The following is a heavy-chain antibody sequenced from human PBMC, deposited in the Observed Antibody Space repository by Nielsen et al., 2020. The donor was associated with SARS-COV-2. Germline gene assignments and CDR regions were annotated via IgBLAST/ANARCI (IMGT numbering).Heavy chain of an antibody. CDR3: ARKVGAHDY. D-gene: IGHD1-26*01. V-gene: IGHV4-59*01. CDR2: IHYSGIT. J-gene: IGHJ4*02. CDR1: GASISSSY. Sequence: SETLSLPCTASGASISSSYWSWIRQPPGKGLEWIGYIHYSGITNYNPSLKSRVTMSVDTSNNHFSLRLSAVTAADTAVYYCARKVGAHDYWGQGTLVTVS.